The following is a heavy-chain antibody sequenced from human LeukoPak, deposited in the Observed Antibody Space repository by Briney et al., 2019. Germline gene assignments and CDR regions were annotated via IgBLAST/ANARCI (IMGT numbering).Heavy chain of an antibody. CDR3: ARDDGSLLRYFDWFRNHYYYYGMDV. CDR2: ISYDGSNK. Sequence: PGRSLRLSCAASGFTFSSYAMHWVRQAPGKGLEWVAVISYDGSNKYYADSVKGRFTISRDNSKNTLYLQMNSLRAEDTAVYYCARDDGSLLRYFDWFRNHYYYYGMDVWGQGTTVTVSS. V-gene: IGHV3-30*04. CDR1: GFTFSSYA. J-gene: IGHJ6*02. D-gene: IGHD3-9*01.